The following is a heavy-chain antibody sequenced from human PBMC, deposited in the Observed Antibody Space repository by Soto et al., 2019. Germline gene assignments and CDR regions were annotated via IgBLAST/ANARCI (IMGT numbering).Heavy chain of an antibody. J-gene: IGHJ6*02. CDR3: AQDPAGPRDCYYYGMDV. CDR2: ISDTSDYT. D-gene: IGHD6-25*01. CDR1: GFTFSNYY. V-gene: IGHV3-11*06. Sequence: QVQLVESGGGLVKPGGSLRLSCAASGFTFSNYYMSWIRQAPGKGLECISYISDTSDYTNYADSVKGRFTISRDNAKKSLYLQMNRRRVEDTAVYYCAQDPAGPRDCYYYGMDVWGQGTTVTVSS.